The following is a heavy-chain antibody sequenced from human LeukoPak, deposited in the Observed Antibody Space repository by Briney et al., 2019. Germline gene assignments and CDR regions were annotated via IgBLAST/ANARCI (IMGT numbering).Heavy chain of an antibody. Sequence: ASVKVSCKASGGTFSSYAISWVRQAPGQGLEWMGGIIPIFGTANYAQKFQGRVTITADESTSTAYMELSSLRSEDTAVYYCAKVVPAAMEGYYYYYYMDVWGKGTTVTVSS. J-gene: IGHJ6*03. CDR3: AKVVPAAMEGYYYYYYMDV. V-gene: IGHV1-69*01. CDR1: GGTFSSYA. D-gene: IGHD2-2*01. CDR2: IIPIFGTA.